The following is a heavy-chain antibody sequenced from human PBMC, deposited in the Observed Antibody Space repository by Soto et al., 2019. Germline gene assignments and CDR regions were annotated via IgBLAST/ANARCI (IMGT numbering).Heavy chain of an antibody. Sequence: QVQLVQSGTEVKKPGASVKVSCKASGYTFLDFYIHWVRQAPGQGLEWMGFINPSGGGTTYAQQFQGRLTMTRDTSTSTVYMELITLRSEDTAIYYCARDKPFSADYWGQVTLVT. CDR3: ARDKPFSADY. CDR1: GYTFLDFY. D-gene: IGHD3-3*02. CDR2: INPSGGGT. J-gene: IGHJ4*02. V-gene: IGHV1-46*01.